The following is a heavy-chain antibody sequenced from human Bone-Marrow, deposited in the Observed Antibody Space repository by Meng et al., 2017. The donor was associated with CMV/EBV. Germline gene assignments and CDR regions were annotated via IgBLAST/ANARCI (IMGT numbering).Heavy chain of an antibody. D-gene: IGHD3-16*01. Sequence: QLKWQYSGPGLVKPSETLSLTGTVSGGSISSSSYYWGWIRQPPGKGLEWIGSIYYSGSTYYNPSLKSRVTISVDTSKNQFSLKLSSVTAADTAVYYCARDVYGRGWFDPWGQGTLVTVSS. CDR3: ARDVYGRGWFDP. J-gene: IGHJ5*02. CDR1: GGSISSSSYY. CDR2: IYYSGST. V-gene: IGHV4-39*07.